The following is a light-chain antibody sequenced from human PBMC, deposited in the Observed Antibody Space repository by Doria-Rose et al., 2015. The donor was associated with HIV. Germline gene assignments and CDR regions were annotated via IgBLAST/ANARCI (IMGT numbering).Light chain of an antibody. V-gene: IGKV4-1*01. CDR1: QSLLYTSTNY. J-gene: IGKJ3*01. CDR3: QQYYDTPS. Sequence: DIQLTQSPESLGMSLGERASLNCKSNQSLLYTSTNYLAWYQQKPGQPPKSLIYWASTRQSGVPARFSGSGSGTDFTPTISSLEAEDVAVYYCQQYYDTPSFGPGTTVDIK. CDR2: WAS.